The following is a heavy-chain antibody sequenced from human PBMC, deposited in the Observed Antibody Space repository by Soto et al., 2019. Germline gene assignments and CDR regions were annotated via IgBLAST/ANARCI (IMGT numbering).Heavy chain of an antibody. D-gene: IGHD6-6*01. V-gene: IGHV3-23*01. Sequence: GGSLRLSCAASGFTFSSYAMSWVRQAPGKGLEWVSAISCSGGSTYYADSVKGRFTISRANSKNTLYLQMNSLRAEDTAVYYCAKDRDLPARPVPYYFDYWGQGTLVTVSS. CDR1: GFTFSSYA. CDR2: ISCSGGST. CDR3: AKDRDLPARPVPYYFDY. J-gene: IGHJ4*02.